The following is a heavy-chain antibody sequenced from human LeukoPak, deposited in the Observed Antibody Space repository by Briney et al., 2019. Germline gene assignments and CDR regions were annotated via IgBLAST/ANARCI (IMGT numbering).Heavy chain of an antibody. J-gene: IGHJ4*02. CDR1: AYTFTVYY. V-gene: IGHV1-2*02. D-gene: IGHD3-10*01. Sequence: ASVKVSSKASAYTFTVYYMHWVRQAPGQGLEWMGWIDPNSGGTSYAQKFQGRVTMTRDTSISTAYMELSRLRSDDTAVYYCARDGYYYGSGSSNFDYWGQGTLVTVSS. CDR3: ARDGYYYGSGSSNFDY. CDR2: IDPNSGGT.